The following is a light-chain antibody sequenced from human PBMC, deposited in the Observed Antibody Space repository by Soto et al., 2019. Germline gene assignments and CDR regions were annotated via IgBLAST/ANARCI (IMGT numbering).Light chain of an antibody. Sequence: DIQMTQSPSTLSASVGDRVTITCGASQTINSWLAWYEQKPGKAPKVLIFDASSLKTGVPSRFSGSGSGIEFTLTISNLQPDDFATYYCQQYDSYSSGPFGQGTKVDIK. CDR2: DAS. V-gene: IGKV1-5*01. CDR3: QQYDSYSSGP. CDR1: QTINSW. J-gene: IGKJ1*01.